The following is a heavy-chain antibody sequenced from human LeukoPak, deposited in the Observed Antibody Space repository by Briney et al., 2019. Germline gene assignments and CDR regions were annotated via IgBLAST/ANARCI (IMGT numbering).Heavy chain of an antibody. CDR3: ARGHFYDSSDYYHDAFDI. J-gene: IGHJ3*02. D-gene: IGHD3-22*01. V-gene: IGHV3-33*01. Sequence: PGRSLRLSCAASGFTFSSYGVNWVRQAPGKGLEWVAVIWYDGSNKYYADSVKGRFTISRDNYKNTLYLQMNCLRAEDTAVYYCARGHFYDSSDYYHDAFDIWGQGTMVTVSS. CDR2: IWYDGSNK. CDR1: GFTFSSYG.